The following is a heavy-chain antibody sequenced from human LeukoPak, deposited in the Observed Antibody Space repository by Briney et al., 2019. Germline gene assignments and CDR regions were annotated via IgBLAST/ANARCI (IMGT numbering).Heavy chain of an antibody. CDR1: GGTFSSYA. J-gene: IGHJ3*02. V-gene: IGHV1-69*05. CDR3: ARSITPMDGAFDI. Sequence: SVKVSCKASGGTFSSYAISWVRQAPGQGLEWMGGIIPIFGTANYAQKFQGRVTITMEESTSTAYMELSSLRSEDTAVYYCARSITPMDGAFDIWGQGTMVTVSS. CDR2: IIPIFGTA. D-gene: IGHD3-10*01.